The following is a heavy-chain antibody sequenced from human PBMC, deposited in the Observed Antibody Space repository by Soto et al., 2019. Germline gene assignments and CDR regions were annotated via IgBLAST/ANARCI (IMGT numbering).Heavy chain of an antibody. CDR3: ARGGYCSSNSCHKGWFDP. Sequence: QVQLQQWGAGLLKPSETLSLTCAVYGGSFSGYYWSWIRQPPGKGLEWIGEINHSGSTNYNPSLKSRVTISVDTSKNQFSLKLSSVTAADTAVYYCARGGYCSSNSCHKGWFDPWGQGTLVTVSS. V-gene: IGHV4-34*01. J-gene: IGHJ5*02. D-gene: IGHD2-2*01. CDR2: INHSGST. CDR1: GGSFSGYY.